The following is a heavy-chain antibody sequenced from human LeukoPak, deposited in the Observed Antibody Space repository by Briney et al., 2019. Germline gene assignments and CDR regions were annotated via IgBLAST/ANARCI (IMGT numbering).Heavy chain of an antibody. D-gene: IGHD3-22*01. CDR2: IRYDGSNK. CDR1: GFTFSSYG. V-gene: IGHV3-30*02. CDR3: AKDGMYDSSGFFDY. J-gene: IGHJ4*02. Sequence: GGSLRLSCAASGFTFSSYGMHWVRQAPGKGLEWVAFIRYDGSNKYYADSVKGRFTISRDNSKNTLYLQMNSLRAEDTAVYYCAKDGMYDSSGFFDYWGQGTLVTVSS.